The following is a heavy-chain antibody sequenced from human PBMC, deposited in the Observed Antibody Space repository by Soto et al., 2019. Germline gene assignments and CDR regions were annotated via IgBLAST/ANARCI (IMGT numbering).Heavy chain of an antibody. CDR2: ISWNSGSI. V-gene: IGHV3-9*01. CDR1: GFTFDDYA. J-gene: IGHJ3*02. CDR3: AKDSCGGAVAGGEDSFYM. Sequence: GGSLRLSCAASGFTFDDYAMHWVRQAPGKGLEWVSGISWNSGSIGYADSVKGRFTISRDNAKNSPYLQMNSLRAEATALYYCAKDSCGGAVAGGEDSFYMWGQETM. D-gene: IGHD6-19*01.